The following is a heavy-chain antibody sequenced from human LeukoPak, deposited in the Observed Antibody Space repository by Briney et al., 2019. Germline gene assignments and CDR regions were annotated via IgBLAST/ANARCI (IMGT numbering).Heavy chain of an antibody. V-gene: IGHV4-39*07. CDR2: INHSGST. CDR3: AVRCMLYSCYGMDV. D-gene: IGHD2-8*01. Sequence: PSETLSLTCTVSGGSISSGGSYWSWIRQPPGKGLEWIGEINHSGSTNYNPSLKSRVTISVDTSKNQFSLKLSSVTAADTAVYYCAVRCMLYSCYGMDVWGQGTTVTVSS. CDR1: GGSISSGGSY. J-gene: IGHJ6*02.